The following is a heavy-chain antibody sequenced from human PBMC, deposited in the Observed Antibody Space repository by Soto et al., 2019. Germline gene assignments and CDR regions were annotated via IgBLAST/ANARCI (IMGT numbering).Heavy chain of an antibody. CDR1: GGSFSGYY. Sequence: PSETLSLTCAVYGGSFSGYYWSWIRQPPGKGLEWIGEINHSGSTNYNPSLKSRVTISVDTSKSQFSLKLSSVTAADTAVYYCARERFLEWLLSPRGIWDYWGQGTLVTVSS. J-gene: IGHJ4*02. V-gene: IGHV4-34*01. CDR3: ARERFLEWLLSPRGIWDY. D-gene: IGHD3-3*01. CDR2: INHSGST.